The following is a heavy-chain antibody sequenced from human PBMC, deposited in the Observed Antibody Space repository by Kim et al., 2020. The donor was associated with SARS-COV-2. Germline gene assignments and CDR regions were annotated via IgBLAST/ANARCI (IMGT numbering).Heavy chain of an antibody. Sequence: GGSLRLSCAASGFTFSSYGMHWVRQAPGKGLEWVAVISYDGSNKYYADSVKGRFTISRDNSKNTLYLQMNSLRAEDTAVYYCAKSLHSLNWFDPWGQGTLVTVSS. V-gene: IGHV3-30*18. CDR3: AKSLHSLNWFDP. CDR2: ISYDGSNK. CDR1: GFTFSSYG. J-gene: IGHJ5*02.